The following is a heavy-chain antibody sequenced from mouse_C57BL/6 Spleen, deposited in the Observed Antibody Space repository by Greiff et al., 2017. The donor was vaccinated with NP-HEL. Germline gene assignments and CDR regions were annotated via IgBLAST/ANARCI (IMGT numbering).Heavy chain of an antibody. CDR2: IYPGDGDT. V-gene: IGHV1-82*01. Sequence: VKLQESGPELVKPGASVKISCKASGYAFSSSWMNWVKQRPGKGLEWIGRIYPGDGDTNYNGKFKGKATLTADKSSSTAYMQLSSLTSEDSAVYFCARDGYAHWGQGTLVTVSA. D-gene: IGHD2-3*01. CDR1: GYAFSSSW. CDR3: ARDGYAH. J-gene: IGHJ3*01.